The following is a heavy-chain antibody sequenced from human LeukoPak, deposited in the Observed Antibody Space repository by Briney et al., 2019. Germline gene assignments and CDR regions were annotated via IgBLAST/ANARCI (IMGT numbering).Heavy chain of an antibody. J-gene: IGHJ4*02. CDR1: GGPFSGYY. Sequence: SETLSLTCAVYGGPFSGYYWSWIRQPPGKGLEWIGEINHSGSTNYNPSLKSRVTISVDTSKNQFSLKLSSVPAADTAVYYCARGRGRYSGYDSRGSLNYWGQGTLVTVSS. CDR3: ARGRGRYSGYDSRGSLNY. D-gene: IGHD5-12*01. V-gene: IGHV4-34*01. CDR2: INHSGST.